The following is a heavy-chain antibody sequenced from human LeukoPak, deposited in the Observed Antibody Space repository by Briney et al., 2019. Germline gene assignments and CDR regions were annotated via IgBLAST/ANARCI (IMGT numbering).Heavy chain of an antibody. D-gene: IGHD6-13*01. CDR1: GFTFSSYG. V-gene: IGHV3-30*03. CDR2: ISYDESNK. CDR3: AREKGWAAAGKGWLDY. Sequence: GGSLRLSCAASGFTFSSYGMHWVRQAPGKGLEWVAVISYDESNKYYADSVKGRFTISRDNSKNTLYLQMNSLRAEDTAVYYCAREKGWAAAGKGWLDYWGQGTLVTVSS. J-gene: IGHJ4*02.